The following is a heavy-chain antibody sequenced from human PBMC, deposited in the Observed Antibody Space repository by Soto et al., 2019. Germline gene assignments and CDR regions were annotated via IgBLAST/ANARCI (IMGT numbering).Heavy chain of an antibody. V-gene: IGHV4-34*01. CDR1: GGSFSGYY. CDR2: INHSGST. Sequence: LETLSLTCAFYGGSFSGYYWSWIRQPPGKGLEWIGEINHSGSTNYNPSLKSRVTISVDTSKNQFSLKLSSVTAADTAVYYCARGYLPLYYYYYLDVWGKGTTVTVSS. J-gene: IGHJ6*03. CDR3: ARGYLPLYYYYYLDV.